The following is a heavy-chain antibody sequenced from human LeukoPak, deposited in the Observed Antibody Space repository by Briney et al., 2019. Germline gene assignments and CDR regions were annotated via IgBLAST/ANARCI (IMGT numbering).Heavy chain of an antibody. CDR2: IFCGDSDT. Sequence: GESLKISCKASGYTFTNYWIAWVRQMPGKGLEWMGMIFCGDSDTRFSPSFQGQVTMSVDKSITTAYLQWSSLKASDTAIYYCARLDSDYVSGFDVWGQGTMVIVSS. CDR1: GYTFTNYW. V-gene: IGHV5-51*01. D-gene: IGHD4/OR15-4a*01. J-gene: IGHJ3*01. CDR3: ARLDSDYVSGFDV.